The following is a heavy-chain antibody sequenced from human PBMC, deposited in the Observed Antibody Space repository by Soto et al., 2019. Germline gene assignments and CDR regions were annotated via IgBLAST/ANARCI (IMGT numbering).Heavy chain of an antibody. D-gene: IGHD3-10*01. V-gene: IGHV3-23*01. CDR3: ASNPTGVIITLGYYYGMDV. J-gene: IGHJ6*02. CDR1: GFTFSSYA. Sequence: GGSLRLSCAASGFTFSSYAMSWVRQAPGKGLEWVSAISGSGGSTYYADSVKGRFTISRDNSKNTLYLQMNSLRAEDTAVYYCASNPTGVIITLGYYYGMDVWGQGTTVTVSS. CDR2: ISGSGGST.